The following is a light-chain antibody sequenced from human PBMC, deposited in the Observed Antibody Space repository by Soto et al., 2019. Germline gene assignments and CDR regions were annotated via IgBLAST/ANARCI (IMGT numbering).Light chain of an antibody. CDR3: QQANSFPLT. CDR2: AAS. CDR1: QGISSW. Sequence: DIQMTQSPSSVYASVGDRVTITCRASQGISSWLARYQQKPGKAPKLLIYAASSLQSGVPSRFSGSGSGTDFTLTISSLQPEDFATYYCQQANSFPLTFGGGTKVEIK. V-gene: IGKV1D-12*01. J-gene: IGKJ4*01.